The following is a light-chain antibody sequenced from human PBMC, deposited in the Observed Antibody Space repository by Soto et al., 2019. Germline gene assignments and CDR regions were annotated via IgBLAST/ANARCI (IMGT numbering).Light chain of an antibody. V-gene: IGLV1-44*01. CDR2: SDD. Sequence: QSVLTQPPSLSGTPGQRVTISCSGSNSNIGRYSVNWYQHFPGTAPKILIYSDDERPSGVPDRFSGSKSGTSASLSISGLQYEDEPEYYSAAWDDNLNGPLFGGGTQLTVL. J-gene: IGLJ2*01. CDR3: AAWDDNLNGPL. CDR1: NSNIGRYS.